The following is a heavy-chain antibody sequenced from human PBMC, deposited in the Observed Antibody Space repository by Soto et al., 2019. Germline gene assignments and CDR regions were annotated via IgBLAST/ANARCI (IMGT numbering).Heavy chain of an antibody. D-gene: IGHD2-15*01. CDR1: GFTFSSYA. J-gene: IGHJ3*02. Sequence: QVQLVESGGGVXQXXXXLRLSCAASGFTFSSYAMHWVRQAPGKGLEWVAVISYDGSNKYYADSVKGRFTISRDNSKNTLYLQMNSLRAEDTAVYYCLVVADAFDIWGQGTMVTVSS. CDR2: ISYDGSNK. CDR3: LVVADAFDI. V-gene: IGHV3-30-3*01.